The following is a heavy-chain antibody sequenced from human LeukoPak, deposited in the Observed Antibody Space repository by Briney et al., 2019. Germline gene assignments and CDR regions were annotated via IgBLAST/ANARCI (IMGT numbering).Heavy chain of an antibody. Sequence: ASVKVSCKASGYTFTGYYMHWVRQAPGQGLEWMGWINPTRGATNYAQRFQGRVTITRDTANSTANIELRRLRSDETAVNYCSRDALRAYSYGRYYDYGMDVWGQGTTVTVSS. J-gene: IGHJ6*02. CDR1: GYTFTGYY. V-gene: IGHV1-2*02. CDR3: SRDALRAYSYGRYYDYGMDV. D-gene: IGHD5-18*01. CDR2: INPTRGAT.